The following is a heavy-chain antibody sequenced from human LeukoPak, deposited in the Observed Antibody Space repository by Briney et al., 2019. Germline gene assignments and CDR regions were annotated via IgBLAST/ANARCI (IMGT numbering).Heavy chain of an antibody. V-gene: IGHV3-21*01. CDR2: ISSSSSYI. CDR3: ARGDYYGSGTPGY. Sequence: GGSLRLSCAASGFTFSSYSMNWVRQAPGKGLEWVSSISSSSSYIYYADSAKGRFTISRDNAKNSLYLQINSLRAEDTAVYYCARGDYYGSGTPGYWGQGTLVTVSS. J-gene: IGHJ4*02. D-gene: IGHD3-10*01. CDR1: GFTFSSYS.